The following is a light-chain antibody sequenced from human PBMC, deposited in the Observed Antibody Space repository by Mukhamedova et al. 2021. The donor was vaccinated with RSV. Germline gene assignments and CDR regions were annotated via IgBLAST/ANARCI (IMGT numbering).Light chain of an antibody. CDR3: QHHYSYSYT. CDR2: KAS. Sequence: WYQRRVHGKAGNLLIYKASSLESGAPSRFSGSWFGTQFTLTISSLHPDDLATYFCQHHYSYSYTFGQGTKLEIK. V-gene: IGKV1-5*03. J-gene: IGKJ2*01.